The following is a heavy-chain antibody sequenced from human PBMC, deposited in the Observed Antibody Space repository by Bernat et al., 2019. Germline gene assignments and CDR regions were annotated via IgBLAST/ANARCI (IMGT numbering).Heavy chain of an antibody. J-gene: IGHJ5*02. D-gene: IGHD6-6*01. V-gene: IGHV3-30-3*01. CDR1: GFTFSSYA. CDR2: ISYDGSNK. Sequence: QVQLVDSGGGVVQPGRSLRLSCAAPGFTFSSYAMHGVRQAPGKGLEGVAVISYDGSNKYYADSVKGRFTISRDNSKNTLYLQMNSLRAEDTAVYYCARSSSSSSGWFDPWGQGTLVTVSS. CDR3: ARSSSSSSGWFDP.